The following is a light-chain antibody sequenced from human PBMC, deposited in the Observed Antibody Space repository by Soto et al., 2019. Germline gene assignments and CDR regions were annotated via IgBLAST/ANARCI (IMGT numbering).Light chain of an antibody. V-gene: IGKV3-20*01. CDR3: QHFGRSPLT. CDR2: STS. CDR1: QSVDRSD. J-gene: IGKJ4*01. Sequence: VLTQSPGPLSLSPGERATLSCRASQSVDRSDIAWYQQKPGQAPRLLIYSTSIRAAGIPDRFSVSGSGTDFSLTISRLEPEDFAVYYCQHFGRSPLTFGGGTKVEIK.